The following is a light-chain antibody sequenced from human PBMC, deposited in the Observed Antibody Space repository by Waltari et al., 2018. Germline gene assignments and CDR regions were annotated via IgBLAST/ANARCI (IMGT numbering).Light chain of an antibody. CDR3: KKYNDWYS. Sequence: EKVMTQSPATLSVSPGEVVTLSCRASQSVSSNVAWYQHRPGQAPRLLIYDASSRASGVPARFSGSWSGTEFTLTISGLQSEDGALYYCKKYNDWYSFGQGTKPEIK. J-gene: IGKJ2*03. CDR1: QSVSSN. CDR2: DAS. V-gene: IGKV3-15*01.